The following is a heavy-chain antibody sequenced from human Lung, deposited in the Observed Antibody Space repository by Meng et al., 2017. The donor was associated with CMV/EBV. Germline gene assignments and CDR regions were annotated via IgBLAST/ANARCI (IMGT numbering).Heavy chain of an antibody. CDR3: ARDDSSS. CDR2: ISYDGSNK. D-gene: IGHD3-22*01. J-gene: IGHJ5*02. V-gene: IGHV3-30-3*01. CDR1: GFNFSSYA. Sequence: QVRLVESGGGVVQPGRSLRPSCAASGFNFSSYAMHWVRQAPGKGLEWVAVISYDGSNKYYADSVKGRFTISRDNSKNSLYLQMNSLRAEDTAVYYCARDDSSSWGQGTLVTVSS.